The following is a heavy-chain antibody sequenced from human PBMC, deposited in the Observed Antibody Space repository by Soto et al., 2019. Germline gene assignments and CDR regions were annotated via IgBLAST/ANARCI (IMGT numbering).Heavy chain of an antibody. D-gene: IGHD3-10*01. CDR2: IYYSGST. J-gene: IGHJ5*02. Sequence: SETLSLTCTVSGGSISSSNYYWGWIRQPPGKGLEWIGSIYYSGSTYFNPSLKSRVTISVDTSKNQFSLKLSSVTAADTAVYYCARHYYGSGSYSPHWFDPWGLGTLVTVSS. V-gene: IGHV4-39*01. CDR1: GGSISSSNYY. CDR3: ARHYYGSGSYSPHWFDP.